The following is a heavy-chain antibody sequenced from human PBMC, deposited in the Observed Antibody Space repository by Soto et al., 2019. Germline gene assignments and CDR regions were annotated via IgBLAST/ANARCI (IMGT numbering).Heavy chain of an antibody. CDR1: GYTFTSYG. CDR2: ISGYNGYT. D-gene: IGHD2-15*01. J-gene: IGHJ5*02. Sequence: QVQLVQSGAEVKKPGASVKVSCKASGYTFTSYGISWVRQAPGQGLEWMGWISGYNGYTNYAQKLQGRVTMTIDTSTSTAYMELRSLRSDDTAVYYCARENTYCSAGNCYDWFDPLGQGTLVTVSS. CDR3: ARENTYCSAGNCYDWFDP. V-gene: IGHV1-18*01.